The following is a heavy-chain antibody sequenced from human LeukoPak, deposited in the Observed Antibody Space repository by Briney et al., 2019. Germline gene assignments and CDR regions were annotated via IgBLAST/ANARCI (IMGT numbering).Heavy chain of an antibody. J-gene: IGHJ5*02. Sequence: SETLSLTCTVSGGSISSYYWSWIRQPPGKGLEWIGYIYYSGSTNYNPSLKSRVTISVDTSKNQFSLKLSSVTAADTAVYYCARVGLRDWFDPWGQGTLVTVSS. CDR1: GGSISSYY. CDR2: IYYSGST. D-gene: IGHD3/OR15-3a*01. V-gene: IGHV4-59*01. CDR3: ARVGLRDWFDP.